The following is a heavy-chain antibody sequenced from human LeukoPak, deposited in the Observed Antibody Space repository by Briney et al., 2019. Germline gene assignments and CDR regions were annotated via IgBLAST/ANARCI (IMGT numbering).Heavy chain of an antibody. D-gene: IGHD2/OR15-2a*01. CDR1: GFTFSSYG. CDR3: AKGSFYCNGNSCPQYYYYMDV. J-gene: IGHJ6*03. V-gene: IGHV3-30*02. CDR2: IRYDGGDK. Sequence: AGGSLRLSCAASGFTFSSYGMHGVRQAPGRGLEWVAFIRYDGGDKYYADSVKGRFTISRDDSKNTLYLQMNSLRVEDTAVYYCAKGSFYCNGNSCPQYYYYMDVWGKGTTVTVSS.